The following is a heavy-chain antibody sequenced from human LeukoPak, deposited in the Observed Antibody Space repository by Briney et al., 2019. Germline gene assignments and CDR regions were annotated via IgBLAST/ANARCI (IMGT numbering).Heavy chain of an antibody. D-gene: IGHD3-3*01. CDR1: GGSISSGSYY. Sequence: KPSQTLSLTCTVSGGSISSGSYYWSWIRQPAGKGLEWIGRIYTSGSTNYNPSLKSRVTISVDTSKNQFSLKLSSVTAADTAVYYCARGFLERLDYWGQGTLVTVSS. V-gene: IGHV4-61*02. J-gene: IGHJ4*02. CDR3: ARGFLERLDY. CDR2: IYTSGST.